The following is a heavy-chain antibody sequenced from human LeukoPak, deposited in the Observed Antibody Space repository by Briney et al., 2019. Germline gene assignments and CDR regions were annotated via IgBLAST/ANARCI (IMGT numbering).Heavy chain of an antibody. D-gene: IGHD4-17*01. V-gene: IGHV4-61*01. Sequence: SETLSLTCTVSGGSVSSGSYYWSWIRQPPGKGLEWIGYIYYSASANYNPSLKSRVTISVDTSNNQFSLKLSSVTAADTAVYYCARGAYGDYVGYYYYGMDVWGQGTTVTVSS. CDR3: ARGAYGDYVGYYYYGMDV. CDR2: IYYSASA. CDR1: GGSVSSGSYY. J-gene: IGHJ6*02.